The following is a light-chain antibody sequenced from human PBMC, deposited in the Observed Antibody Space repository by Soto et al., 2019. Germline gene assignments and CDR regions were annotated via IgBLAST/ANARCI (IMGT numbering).Light chain of an antibody. V-gene: IGKV1-5*01. Sequence: GDRVTITCRASQSISSWLAWYQQKPGKAPKLLIYDASSLESGVPSRFSGSGSGTEFTLTISSLQPDDFATYYCLQDYNYPRTFGQGTKVDIK. J-gene: IGKJ1*01. CDR1: QSISSW. CDR3: LQDYNYPRT. CDR2: DAS.